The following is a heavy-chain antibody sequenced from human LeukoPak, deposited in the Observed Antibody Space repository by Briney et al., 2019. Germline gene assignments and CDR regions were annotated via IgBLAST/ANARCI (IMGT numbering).Heavy chain of an antibody. J-gene: IGHJ4*02. CDR3: ARDCLPLYYYDSSGQNY. CDR2: ISAYNGNT. V-gene: IGHV1-18*01. CDR1: GYTFTSYG. D-gene: IGHD3-22*01. Sequence: GASVKVSCKASGYTFTSYGISWVRQAPGQGLEWMGWISAYNGNTNYAQKLQGRVTMTTDTSTSTAYMELRSLRSDDTAVYYCARDCLPLYYYDSSGQNYWGQGTLVTVSS.